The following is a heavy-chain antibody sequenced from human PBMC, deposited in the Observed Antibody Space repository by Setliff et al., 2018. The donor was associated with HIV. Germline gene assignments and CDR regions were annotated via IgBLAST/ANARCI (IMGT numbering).Heavy chain of an antibody. V-gene: IGHV1-18*01. Sequence: ASVKVSCKASGYTFTSYGISWVRQAPGQGLEWVGWISAYNGDTKYAQKVQGRVTLTTDTSSSIVYMELRSLRSDDTAVYYCARDAWVEFLEWTFYGMDVWGQGTTVTVSS. CDR3: ARDAWVEFLEWTFYGMDV. CDR1: GYTFTSYG. D-gene: IGHD3-3*02. J-gene: IGHJ6*02. CDR2: ISAYNGDT.